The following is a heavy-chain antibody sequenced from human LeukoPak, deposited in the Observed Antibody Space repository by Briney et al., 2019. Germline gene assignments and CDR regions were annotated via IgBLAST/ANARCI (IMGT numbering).Heavy chain of an antibody. CDR1: GFTFSRYS. CDR3: AKDGSGSFRFDY. Sequence: GGSLRLSCAASGFTFSRYSMNWVRQAPGKGLEWVSYINSGSNAKYYADSVKGRFTISRDNSKNTLYLQMNSLRAEDTAVYYCAKDGSGSFRFDYWGQGTLVTVSS. D-gene: IGHD1-26*01. V-gene: IGHV3-48*01. CDR2: INSGSNAK. J-gene: IGHJ4*02.